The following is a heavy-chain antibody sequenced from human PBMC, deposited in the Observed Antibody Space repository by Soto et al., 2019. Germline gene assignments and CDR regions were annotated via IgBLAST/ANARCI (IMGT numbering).Heavy chain of an antibody. J-gene: IGHJ4*02. V-gene: IGHV1-18*01. CDR2: ISAYNGNT. CDR3: ARDRASSSSGWYHY. D-gene: IGHD6-19*01. CDR1: GYTFTSYG. Sequence: ASVKVSCKASGYTFTSYGISWVRQAPGQGLEWMGWISAYNGNTNYAQKLQGRVTMTTDTSTSPAYMELRSLRSDDTAVYYCARDRASSSSGWYHYWGQGTLVTVSS.